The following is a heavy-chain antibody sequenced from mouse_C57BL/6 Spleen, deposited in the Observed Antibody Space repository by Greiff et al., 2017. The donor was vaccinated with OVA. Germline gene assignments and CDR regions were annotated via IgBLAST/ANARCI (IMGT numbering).Heavy chain of an antibody. J-gene: IGHJ4*01. V-gene: IGHV1-15*01. D-gene: IGHD2-12*01. CDR3: TRRSYYNAMDY. Sequence: VHLVESGAELVRPGASVTLSCKASGYTFTDYEMHWVKQTPVHGLEWIGAIDPETGGTAYNQKFKGKAILTADKSSSTAYMELRSLTSEDSAVYYCTRRSYYNAMDYWGQGTSVTVSS. CDR2: IDPETGGT. CDR1: GYTFTDYE.